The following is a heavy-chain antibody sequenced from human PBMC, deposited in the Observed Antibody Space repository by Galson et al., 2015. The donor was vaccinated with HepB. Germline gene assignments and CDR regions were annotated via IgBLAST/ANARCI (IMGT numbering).Heavy chain of an antibody. D-gene: IGHD3-22*01. V-gene: IGHV3-23*01. CDR1: GFTFSSYA. CDR3: AKVGATGPPTGMIFDY. J-gene: IGHJ4*02. CDR2: ISGSGGST. Sequence: SLRLSCAASGFTFSSYAMSWVRQAPGKGLEWVSAISGSGGSTYYADSVKGRFTISRDNSKNTLYLQMNSLRAEDTAVYYCAKVGATGPPTGMIFDYWGQGTLVTVSS.